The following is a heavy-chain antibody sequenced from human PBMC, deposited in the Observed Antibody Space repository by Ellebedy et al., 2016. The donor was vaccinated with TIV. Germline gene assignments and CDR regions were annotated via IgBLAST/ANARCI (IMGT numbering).Heavy chain of an antibody. CDR1: GFSLSNARMG. CDR3: ARITDRLELGYCSGGSCSNWFDP. D-gene: IGHD2-15*01. Sequence: SGPTLVKPTETLTLTCTVSGFSLSNARMGVSWIRQPPGKALEWLAHIFSNDEKSYSTSLKSRLTISKDTSKSQVVLTMTNMDPVDTATYYCARITDRLELGYCSGGSCSNWFDPWGQGTLVTVSS. CDR2: IFSNDEK. V-gene: IGHV2-26*01. J-gene: IGHJ5*02.